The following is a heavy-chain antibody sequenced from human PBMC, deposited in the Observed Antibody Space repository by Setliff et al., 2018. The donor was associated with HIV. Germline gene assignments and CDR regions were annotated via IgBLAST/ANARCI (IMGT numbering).Heavy chain of an antibody. CDR2: IIPIFGTA. CDR3: ARDGSSTWTGVRAFDI. V-gene: IGHV1-69*13. J-gene: IGHJ3*02. Sequence: SVKVSCKASGDTFSNYAISWVRQAPGQGLEWMGGIIPIFGTANYAQKFQGRVTITADESTSTAYMELSSLRSEDTAEYYCARDGSSTWTGVRAFDIWGQGTMVTVSS. D-gene: IGHD6-13*01. CDR1: GDTFSNYA.